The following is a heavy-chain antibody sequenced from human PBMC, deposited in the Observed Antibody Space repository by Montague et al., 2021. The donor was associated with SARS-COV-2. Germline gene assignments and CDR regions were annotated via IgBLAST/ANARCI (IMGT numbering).Heavy chain of an antibody. CDR1: GGSISSYY. J-gene: IGHJ2*01. V-gene: IGHV4-59*13. D-gene: IGHD3-10*01. CDR2: IYYSGST. CDR3: ARASITMVRGVTHWYFDL. Sequence: SETLSLTCTVSGGSISSYYWSWIRQPPGKGLEWIGYIYYSGSTNYNPSLKSRVTISVDTSKNQFSPKLSSVTAADTAVYYCARASITMVRGVTHWYFDLWGRGTLVTVSS.